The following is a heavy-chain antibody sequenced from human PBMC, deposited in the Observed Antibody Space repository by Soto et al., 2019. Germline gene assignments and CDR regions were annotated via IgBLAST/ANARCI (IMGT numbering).Heavy chain of an antibody. D-gene: IGHD3-10*01. Sequence: PGGSLRLSCAASGFTFSSYGMHWVRQAPGKGLEWVAVISYDGSNKYYADSVKGRFTISRDNSKNTLYLQMNSLRAEDTAVYYCAKARTRGLRAIFDYWGQGTLVTVSS. CDR1: GFTFSSYG. V-gene: IGHV3-30*18. CDR3: AKARTRGLRAIFDY. J-gene: IGHJ4*02. CDR2: ISYDGSNK.